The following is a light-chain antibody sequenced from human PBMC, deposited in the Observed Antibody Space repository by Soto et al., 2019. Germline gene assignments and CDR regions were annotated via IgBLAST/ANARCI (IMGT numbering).Light chain of an antibody. Sequence: IVLTQSPGTLSLAPGKGANLSCRASQSLSSDSLAWYRQKLGQAPRLLIYGVSKRATGLPDRFSGGGSGTDFTLTITRLEPQDSAIYYCHQYGTSPPTFGQGTRLEIK. CDR3: HQYGTSPPT. CDR2: GVS. V-gene: IGKV3-20*01. CDR1: QSLSSDS. J-gene: IGKJ2*01.